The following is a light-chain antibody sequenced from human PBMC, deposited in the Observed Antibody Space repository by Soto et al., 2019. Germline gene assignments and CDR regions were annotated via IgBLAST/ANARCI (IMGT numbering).Light chain of an antibody. CDR3: MQALQTPPA. CDR2: LGS. CDR1: QSLLHSNGYNY. J-gene: IGKJ2*01. V-gene: IGKV2-28*01. Sequence: DFVMTQSPLSLTVTPGEPASISCRSSQSLLHSNGYNYLDWYVQKPGQSPQLLLYLGSSRASGVPDRFSGSGSGTDFTLKISRVEAEDVGVYYCMQALQTPPAFGQGTKLEIK.